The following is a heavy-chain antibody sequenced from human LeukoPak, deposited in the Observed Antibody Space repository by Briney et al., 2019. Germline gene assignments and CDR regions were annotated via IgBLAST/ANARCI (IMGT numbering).Heavy chain of an antibody. CDR2: INPSGGST. Sequence: ASVKVSCKASGYTFTSYYMHWVRQAPGQGLEWMGIINPSGGSTSYAQKFQGRVTMTRDTSTSTVYMELSSLRSEDTAVYYCARGFGEWLVHPYFDYWGQGTLVTVSS. V-gene: IGHV1-46*01. CDR3: ARGFGEWLVHPYFDY. J-gene: IGHJ4*02. D-gene: IGHD6-19*01. CDR1: GYTFTSYY.